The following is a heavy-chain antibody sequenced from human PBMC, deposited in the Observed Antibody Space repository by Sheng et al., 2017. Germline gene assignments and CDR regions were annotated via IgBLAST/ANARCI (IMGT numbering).Heavy chain of an antibody. V-gene: IGHV1-69*05. D-gene: IGHD2-2*02. CDR2: IIPIFGTA. CDR1: GGTFSSYA. CDR3: AVAIPRAMTTYGGAFDI. J-gene: IGHJ3*02. Sequence: QVQLVQSGAEVKKPGSSVKVSCKASGGTFSSYAISWVRQAPGQGLEWMGGIIPIFGTANYAQKFQGRVTITTDESTSTAYMELSSLRSEDTAVYYCAVAIPRAMTTYGGAFDIWGQGTMVTVSS.